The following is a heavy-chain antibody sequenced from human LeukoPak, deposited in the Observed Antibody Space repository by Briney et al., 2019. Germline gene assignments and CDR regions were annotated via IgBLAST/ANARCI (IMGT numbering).Heavy chain of an antibody. D-gene: IGHD1/OR15-1a*01. V-gene: IGHV4-30-2*01. CDR1: GDSVSSADYS. J-gene: IGHJ6*02. CDR3: ARNNSHYGLDV. CDR2: ISNSGST. Sequence: SETLSLTCAVSGDSVSSADYSWSWIRRPPGKGLEWVGQISNSGSTYYNPSLKSRATISLDRSKKQFSLKLTSMTVADTAVYYCARNNSHYGLDVWGPGTTVTVSS.